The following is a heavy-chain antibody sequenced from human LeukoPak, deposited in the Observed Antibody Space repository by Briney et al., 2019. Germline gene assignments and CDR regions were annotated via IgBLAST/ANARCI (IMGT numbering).Heavy chain of an antibody. Sequence: SSETLSLTCSVSGGSISSYYWSWIRQPPGKGLEWIGFIYYSGSTNYNPSLKSRVIISVDTSKNQFSLKLSSVTAADTAVYYCARQISSSPTQGWFDPWGQGTLVTVSS. CDR3: ARQISSSPTQGWFDP. J-gene: IGHJ5*02. D-gene: IGHD6-6*01. V-gene: IGHV4-59*01. CDR2: IYYSGST. CDR1: GGSISSYY.